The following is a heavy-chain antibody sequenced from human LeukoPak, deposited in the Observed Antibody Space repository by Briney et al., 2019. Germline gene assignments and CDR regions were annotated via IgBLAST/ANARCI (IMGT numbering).Heavy chain of an antibody. CDR3: AREPINLVVGVSYGLDV. CDR1: GFNFRSHA. Sequence: PGGSLRLSCAASGFNFRSHAMHWVRQAPGKGPEWVALIWYDGGKTYYEDSMKGRVTISRDNARNTLYLQINNLRAEDTAVYYCAREPINLVVGVSYGLDVWGLGTAVTASS. D-gene: IGHD2-15*01. V-gene: IGHV3-33*01. CDR2: IWYDGGKT. J-gene: IGHJ6*02.